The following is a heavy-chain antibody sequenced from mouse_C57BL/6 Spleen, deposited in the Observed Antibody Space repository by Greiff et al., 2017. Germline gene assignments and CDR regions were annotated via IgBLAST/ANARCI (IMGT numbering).Heavy chain of an antibody. CDR1: GYTFTSYG. CDR2: IYPRSGNT. Sequence: QVQLQQSGAELARPGASVKLSCKASGYTFTSYGISWVKQRTGQGLEWIGEIYPRSGNTYYNEKFKGKATLTADKSSSTAYMQLSSQASEDSAVYYCARSGLRLRREFAYWGQGTLVTVSA. V-gene: IGHV1-81*01. CDR3: ARSGLRLRREFAY. D-gene: IGHD2-2*01. J-gene: IGHJ3*01.